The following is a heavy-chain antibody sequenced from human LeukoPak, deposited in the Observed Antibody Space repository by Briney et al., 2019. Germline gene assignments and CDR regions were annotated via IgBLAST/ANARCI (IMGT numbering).Heavy chain of an antibody. V-gene: IGHV4-34*01. CDR2: INHSGST. J-gene: IGHJ5*02. CDR3: ARRSGNFRGPNWFDP. CDR1: GGSFSGYY. D-gene: IGHD1-26*01. Sequence: SETLSLTCAVYGGSFSGYYWSWIRQPPGKRLEWIGEINHSGSTNYNPSLKSRVTISVDTSKNQFSLKLSSVTAADTAVYYCARRSGNFRGPNWFDPWGQGTLVTVSS.